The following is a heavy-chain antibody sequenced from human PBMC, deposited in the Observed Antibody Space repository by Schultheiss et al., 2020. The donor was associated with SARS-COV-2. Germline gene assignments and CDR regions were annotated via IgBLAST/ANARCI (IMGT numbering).Heavy chain of an antibody. CDR1: GFTVSSNY. CDR2: ISGSGGST. CDR3: AKKDYDFWSGYIE. D-gene: IGHD3-3*01. V-gene: IGHV3-23*01. Sequence: GGSLRLSCAASGFTVSSNYMSWVRQAPGKGLEWVSVISGSGGSTYYADSVKGRFTISRDNSKNTLYLQMNSLRAEDTAVYYCAKKDYDFWSGYIEWGQGTLVTVSS. J-gene: IGHJ4*02.